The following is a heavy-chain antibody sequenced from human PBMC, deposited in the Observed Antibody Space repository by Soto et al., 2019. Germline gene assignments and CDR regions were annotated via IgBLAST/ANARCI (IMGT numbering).Heavy chain of an antibody. CDR3: ARGGSIYVSRYFDL. CDR2: IWYDGSNK. J-gene: IGHJ2*01. CDR1: GFTFSSYG. Sequence: QVQLVESGGGVVQPGRSLRLSCAASGFTFSSYGMHWVRQAPGKGLEWVAVIWYDGSNKYYADSVKGRFTISRDNSKNTLYLQMNSLRAEDTAVYYCARGGSIYVSRYFDLWGRGTLVTVSS. D-gene: IGHD3-16*01. V-gene: IGHV3-33*01.